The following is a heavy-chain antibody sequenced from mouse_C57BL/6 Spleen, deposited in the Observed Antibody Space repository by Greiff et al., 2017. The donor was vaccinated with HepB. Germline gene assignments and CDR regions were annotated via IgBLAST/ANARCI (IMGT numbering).Heavy chain of an antibody. Sequence: EVKVEESGGGLVQPGGSMKLSCVASGFTFSNYWMNWVRQSPEKGLEWVAQIRLKSDNYATNYAESVKGRFTISRDDSKSSVYLQMNNLRAEDTGIYYCTGGYYFDYWGQGTTLTVSS. V-gene: IGHV6-3*01. D-gene: IGHD2-2*01. J-gene: IGHJ2*01. CDR3: TGGYYFDY. CDR2: IRLKSDNYAT. CDR1: GFTFSNYW.